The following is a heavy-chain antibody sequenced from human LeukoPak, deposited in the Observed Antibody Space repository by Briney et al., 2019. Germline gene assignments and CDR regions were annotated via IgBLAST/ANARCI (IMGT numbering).Heavy chain of an antibody. J-gene: IGHJ6*02. CDR3: ARDYDSSSGMDV. D-gene: IGHD6-13*01. CDR2: IYYSGST. CDR1: GGSISSSSYY. V-gene: IGHV4-39*07. Sequence: PSETLSLTCTVSGGSISSSSYYWGWIRQPPGKGLEWIGSIYYSGSTYYNPPLKSRVTISVDTSKNQFSLKLSSVTAADTAVYYCARDYDSSSGMDVWGQGTTVTVSS.